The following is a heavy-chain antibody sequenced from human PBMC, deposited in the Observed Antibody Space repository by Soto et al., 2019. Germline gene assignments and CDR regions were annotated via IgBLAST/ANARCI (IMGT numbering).Heavy chain of an antibody. V-gene: IGHV1-2*04. CDR2: INPNSRGT. J-gene: IGHJ4*02. Sequence: QVQLVQSGAEVKKPGASVKVSCKASGYTFTGYYMHWVRQAPGQGLAWMGWINPNSRGTNYAQKFQGWVTMTRDTSISTAYMELSRLRSDDTAVYYCAIDGAESYSLGYWGQGTLVTVSS. CDR1: GYTFTGYY. CDR3: AIDGAESYSLGY. D-gene: IGHD3-10*01.